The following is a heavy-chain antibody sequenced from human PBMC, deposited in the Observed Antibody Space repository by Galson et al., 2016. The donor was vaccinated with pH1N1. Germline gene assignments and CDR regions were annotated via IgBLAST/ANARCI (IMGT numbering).Heavy chain of an antibody. CDR3: ARTAAAAYFDY. CDR1: GGTFTSYT. Sequence: SVKVSCKASGGTFTSYTITWVRQAPGQGLEWMGRISAINASPSYAQKFQGRVTMTSDPSTNTAYMELGSLRSDDTAVYYCARTAAAAYFDYWGQGTLITVSS. J-gene: IGHJ4*02. V-gene: IGHV1-18*01. CDR2: ISAINASP. D-gene: IGHD6-13*01.